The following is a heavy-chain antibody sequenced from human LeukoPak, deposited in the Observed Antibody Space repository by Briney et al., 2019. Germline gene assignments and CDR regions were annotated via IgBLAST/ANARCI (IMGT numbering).Heavy chain of an antibody. D-gene: IGHD3-22*01. CDR1: GGSISSYY. CDR2: IYYSWST. J-gene: IGHJ5*02. V-gene: IGHV4-59*08. CDR3: ARHPSPDYYDSSGYPNWFDP. Sequence: PSETLSLTCTVSGGSISSYYWSWIRQPPGKGLEWVGYIYYSWSTNYNPSLKSRVTISVDTSKNQFSLKLSSVTAADTAVYYCARHPSPDYYDSSGYPNWFDPWGQGTLVTVSS.